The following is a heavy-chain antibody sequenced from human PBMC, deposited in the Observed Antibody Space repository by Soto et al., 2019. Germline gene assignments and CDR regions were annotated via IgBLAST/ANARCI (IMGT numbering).Heavy chain of an antibody. CDR2: ISSNGGST. CDR1: GFTFSSYA. D-gene: IGHD2-2*01. CDR3: VKDRLGAVVVPAAHAFDI. Sequence: PGGSLRLSCSASGFTFSSYAMHWVRQASGKGLEYVSAISSNGGSTYYADSVKGRFTISRDNSKNTLYLQMSSLRAEDTAVYYCVKDRLGAVVVPAAHAFDIWGQGTMVTV. J-gene: IGHJ3*02. V-gene: IGHV3-64D*06.